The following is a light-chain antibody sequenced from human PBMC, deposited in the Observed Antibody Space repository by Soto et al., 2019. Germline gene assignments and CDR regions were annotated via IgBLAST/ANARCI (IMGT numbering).Light chain of an antibody. V-gene: IGKV3-11*01. CDR1: QTVYNY. J-gene: IGKJ4*01. CDR2: EAS. Sequence: IVLRQSPATLALSPGETATLSCRASQTVYNYLAWYQQKPGQAPRLLIYEASNRATGIPARFSGRGSGTDFTLVLSSLQPEDFAVYYCRQGSNWPLPFGGGTKVDIK. CDR3: RQGSNWPLP.